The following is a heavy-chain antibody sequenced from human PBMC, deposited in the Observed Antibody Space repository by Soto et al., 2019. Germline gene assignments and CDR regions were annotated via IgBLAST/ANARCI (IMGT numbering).Heavy chain of an antibody. J-gene: IGHJ5*02. CDR2: IYWDDDK. Sequence: QITLKESGPTLVKPTQTLTLTCTFSGFSLSTSGVGVGWIRQPPGKALEWLALIYWDDDKRYSPSLKSRLTIPTDTSKNQVVLTMTNMDPVDTATYYCAHMGGWFGELLYWFDPWGQGTLVTVSS. CDR1: GFSLSTSGVG. CDR3: AHMGGWFGELLYWFDP. D-gene: IGHD3-10*01. V-gene: IGHV2-5*02.